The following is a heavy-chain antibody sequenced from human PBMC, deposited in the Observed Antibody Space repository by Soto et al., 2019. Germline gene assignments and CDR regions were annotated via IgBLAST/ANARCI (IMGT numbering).Heavy chain of an antibody. J-gene: IGHJ4*02. CDR1: GFTFSSYS. D-gene: IGHD6-19*01. CDR2: ISSSSSYI. Sequence: GGSLRLSCAASGFTFSSYSMNWVRQAPGKGLEWVSSISSSSSYIYYADSVKGRFTISRDNAKNSLYLQMNSLRAEDTAVYYCARDRVAGNDFFDYWGQGTLVTVSS. V-gene: IGHV3-21*01. CDR3: ARDRVAGNDFFDY.